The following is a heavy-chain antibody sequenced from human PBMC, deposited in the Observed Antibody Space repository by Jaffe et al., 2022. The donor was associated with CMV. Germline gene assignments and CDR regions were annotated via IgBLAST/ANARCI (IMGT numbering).Heavy chain of an antibody. Sequence: EMQLVESGGGVIRPGGSLRLSCAASGFTFDDYAMTWVRQSPGMGLQCLSGINWSGSYTYYADSVKGRFTISRDSATSTLYLEMNSLRDEDTAVYHCARGPYARSSDWYYDLWGRGTLVTVSS. J-gene: IGHJ2*01. CDR3: ARGPYARSSDWYYDL. CDR1: GFTFDDYA. D-gene: IGHD6-6*01. CDR2: INWSGSYT. V-gene: IGHV3-20*01.